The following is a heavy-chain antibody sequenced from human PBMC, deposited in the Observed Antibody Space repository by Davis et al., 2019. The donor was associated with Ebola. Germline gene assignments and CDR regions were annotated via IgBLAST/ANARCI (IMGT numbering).Heavy chain of an antibody. D-gene: IGHD2-2*02. CDR2: INHSGST. J-gene: IGHJ6*02. V-gene: IGHV4-34*01. CDR3: ARLPRGRYCSSTSCYMGYYYYGMDV. CDR1: GGSFSGYY. Sequence: SETLSLTCAVYGGSFSGYYWSWIRQPPGKGLEWIGEINHSGSTNYNPSLKSRVTISVDTSKNQFSLKLSSVTAADTAVYYCARLPRGRYCSSTSCYMGYYYYGMDVWGQGTTVTVSS.